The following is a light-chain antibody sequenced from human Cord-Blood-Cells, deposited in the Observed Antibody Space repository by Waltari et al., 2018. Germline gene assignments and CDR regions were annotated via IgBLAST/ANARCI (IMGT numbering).Light chain of an antibody. CDR2: QDS. CDR3: QAWDSSTVV. CDR1: KLVAQS. J-gene: IGLJ2*01. V-gene: IGLV3-1*01. Sequence: SYELTQPPSVSVSPGQTASITCSGAKLVAQSACWYQQKPGQSPVLVIYQDSKRPSGIPERFSGSNSGNTATLTISGTQAMDEADYYCQAWDSSTVVFGGGTKLTVL.